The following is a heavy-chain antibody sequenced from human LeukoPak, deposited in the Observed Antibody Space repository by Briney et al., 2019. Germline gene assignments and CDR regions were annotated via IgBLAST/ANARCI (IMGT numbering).Heavy chain of an antibody. CDR2: IWYEGQTK. D-gene: IGHD6-19*01. J-gene: IGHJ4*02. CDR1: GFIFSNYG. CDR3: AREWGRIAVAGGPGY. V-gene: IGHV3-33*01. Sequence: GESLRLSCVASGFIFSNYGMHWVRQAPGKGLEWLALIWYEGQTKFYADSVEGQFTISRDNSGNTLFLHMTNLRVEDTAVYYCAREWGRIAVAGGPGYWGQGALVTVSS.